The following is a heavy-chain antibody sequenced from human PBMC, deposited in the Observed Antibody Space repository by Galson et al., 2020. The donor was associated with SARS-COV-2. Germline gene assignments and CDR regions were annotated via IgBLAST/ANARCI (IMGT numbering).Heavy chain of an antibody. Sequence: ETSETLSLTCTVSGGSISSGDYYWSWIRQPPGKGLEWIGYIYYSGSTYDNPVLKSRVTITVDTSKNQFSLKLSPVTAADTAEYYCARDVYYDCWSRSPQDYGMDVWGQGTTVTVSS. V-gene: IGHV4-30-4*01. CDR3: ARDVYYDCWSRSPQDYGMDV. CDR1: GGSISSGDYY. J-gene: IGHJ6*02. CDR2: IYYSGST. D-gene: IGHD3-3*01.